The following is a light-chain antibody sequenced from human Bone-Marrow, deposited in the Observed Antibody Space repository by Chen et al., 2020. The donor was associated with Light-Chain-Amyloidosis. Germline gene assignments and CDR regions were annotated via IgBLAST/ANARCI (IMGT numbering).Light chain of an antibody. J-gene: IGLJ3*02. Sequence: SYVLTQPSSVSVAPGQTATIACGGNNIGSTSVHWYQQPPGQAPLLVVYDDSDRPSGIPDRLSGSNSGTTATLTISRVEAGDEADYYCQVWDRSSDRPVFGGGTKLTVL. V-gene: IGLV3-21*02. CDR1: NIGSTS. CDR3: QVWDRSSDRPV. CDR2: DDS.